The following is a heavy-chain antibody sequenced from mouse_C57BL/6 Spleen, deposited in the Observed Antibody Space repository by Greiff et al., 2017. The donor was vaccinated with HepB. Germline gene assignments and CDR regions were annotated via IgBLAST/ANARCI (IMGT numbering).Heavy chain of an antibody. Sequence: VQLQQSGPELVKPGASVKISCKASGYAFSSSWMNWVKQRPGKGLEWIGRIYPGDGDTNYNGKFKGKATLTADKSSSTAYMQLSSLTSEDSAVYFCARWAGGYWYFDVWGTGTTVTVSS. CDR2: IYPGDGDT. D-gene: IGHD3-3*01. J-gene: IGHJ1*03. CDR1: GYAFSSSW. CDR3: ARWAGGYWYFDV. V-gene: IGHV1-82*01.